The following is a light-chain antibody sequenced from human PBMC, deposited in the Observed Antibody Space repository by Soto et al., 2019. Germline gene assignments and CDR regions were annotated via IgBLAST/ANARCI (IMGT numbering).Light chain of an antibody. Sequence: QSALTQPASVSGAPGQSITISCTGTSSDIGDYKPVSWYQQHPGKAPKTIIYDVRNRPSGVSDRFSGSRSGNTASLTISGLQAEDEAGYYCSSYTSSDTVIFGGGTKLTVL. CDR2: DVR. CDR1: SSDIGDYKP. CDR3: SSYTSSDTVI. V-gene: IGLV2-14*01. J-gene: IGLJ2*01.